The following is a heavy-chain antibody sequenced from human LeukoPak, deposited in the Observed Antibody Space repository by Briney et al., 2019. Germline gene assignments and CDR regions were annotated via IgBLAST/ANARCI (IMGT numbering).Heavy chain of an antibody. CDR2: ISGSGGST. D-gene: IGHD1/OR15-1a*01. Sequence: AGGSLRLSCAASGFTFSSYGMSWVRQAPGKGLEWVSAISGSGGSTYYADSVKGRFTISRDNSKNTLYLQMNSLRAEDTALYYCARAGNIRFDYWGQGTLVTVSS. V-gene: IGHV3-23*01. CDR1: GFTFSSYG. CDR3: ARAGNIRFDY. J-gene: IGHJ4*02.